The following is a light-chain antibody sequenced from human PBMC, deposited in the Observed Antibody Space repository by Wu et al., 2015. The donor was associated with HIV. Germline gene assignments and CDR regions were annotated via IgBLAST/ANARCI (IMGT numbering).Light chain of an antibody. Sequence: AIQMTQSPSSLSASVGDRVIITCRASQGIRNDLGWYQQKPGKAPKLLIYSASNLRSGVPSRFSGSGAGTDFTLTISSLQPDDFATYYCLQHSKYPRTFSQGTKVEIK. CDR3: LQHSKYPRT. V-gene: IGKV1-6*01. J-gene: IGKJ1*01. CDR2: SAS. CDR1: QGIRND.